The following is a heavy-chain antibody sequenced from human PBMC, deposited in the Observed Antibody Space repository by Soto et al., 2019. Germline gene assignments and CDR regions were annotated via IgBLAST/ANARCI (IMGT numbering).Heavy chain of an antibody. Sequence: QGRLVQSGAEVRKTGASVKVSCKASGDSVSNDYLHWVRQAPGQGFEWLGLISPFGGATAYAQRFKGRVSVTMDKSSTTFYLELSSLRSDDTAVYYCAKGRGGKTVANFGMDVWGQGVTVTVSS. CDR1: GDSVSNDY. CDR2: ISPFGGAT. V-gene: IGHV1-46*01. CDR3: AKGRGGKTVANFGMDV. D-gene: IGHD3-16*01. J-gene: IGHJ6*02.